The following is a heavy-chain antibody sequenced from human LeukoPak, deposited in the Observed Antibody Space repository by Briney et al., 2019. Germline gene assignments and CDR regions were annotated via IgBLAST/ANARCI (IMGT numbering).Heavy chain of an antibody. CDR3: ARREGSGLLDY. CDR2: ISYDGSNK. CDR1: GFTFNSYS. J-gene: IGHJ4*02. D-gene: IGHD6-19*01. Sequence: PGRSLRLSCAASGFTFNSYSMHWVRQAPGKGLEWVAVISYDGSNKYYADSVKGRFTISRDTSENTLYLQMNSVRPEDTAVYFCARREGSGLLDYWGQGTLVTVSS. V-gene: IGHV3-30*04.